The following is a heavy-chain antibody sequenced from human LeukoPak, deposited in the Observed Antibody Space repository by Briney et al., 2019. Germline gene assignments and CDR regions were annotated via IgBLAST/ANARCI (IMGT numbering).Heavy chain of an antibody. Sequence: WGSLRLSCAASGFTFDDYAMHWVRQAPGKGLEWVSLISGNGGNTYYADSVKGRFTISRDNSKNTLYLQMNSLRAEDTAEYYCAKDQGSSGYSVFDYWGQGTLVTVSS. J-gene: IGHJ4*02. D-gene: IGHD3-22*01. CDR3: AKDQGSSGYSVFDY. CDR2: ISGNGGNT. V-gene: IGHV3-43*02. CDR1: GFTFDDYA.